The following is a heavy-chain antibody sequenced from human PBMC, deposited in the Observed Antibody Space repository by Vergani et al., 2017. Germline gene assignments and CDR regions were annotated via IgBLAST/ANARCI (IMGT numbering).Heavy chain of an antibody. CDR2: ISWNSGST. J-gene: IGHJ3*02. V-gene: IGHV3-23*04. CDR3: RRPKQQLVLEDAFDI. Sequence: VQLVESGGGVVQPGRSLRLSCAASGFTFDDYAMHWVRQAPGKGLEWVSGISWNSGSTYYADSVKGRFTISRDNSKNTLYLQMNSLRAEDTAVYYCRRPKQQLVLEDAFDIWGQGTMVTVSS. CDR1: GFTFDDYA. D-gene: IGHD6-13*01.